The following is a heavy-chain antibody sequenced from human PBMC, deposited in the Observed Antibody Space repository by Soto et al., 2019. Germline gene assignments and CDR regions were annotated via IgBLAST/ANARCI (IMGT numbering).Heavy chain of an antibody. D-gene: IGHD1-26*01. CDR1: GFTFSSYA. V-gene: IGHV3-23*01. J-gene: IGHJ6*02. Sequence: GGSLRLSCAASGFTFSSYAMSWVRQAPGKGLEWVSAISGSGGSTYYADSVKGRFTISRDNSKNTLYLQMNSLRAEDTAVYYCAKDLGVGATGYYYGMDVWGQGTTVTVYS. CDR2: ISGSGGST. CDR3: AKDLGVGATGYYYGMDV.